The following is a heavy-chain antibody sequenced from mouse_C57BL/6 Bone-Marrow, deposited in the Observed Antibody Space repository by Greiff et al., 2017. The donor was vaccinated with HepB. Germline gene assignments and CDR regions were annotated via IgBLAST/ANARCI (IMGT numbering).Heavy chain of an antibody. CDR3: VSALTGTSFSFDY. Sequence: EVKLMESGGGLVQPKGSLKLSCAASGFSFNTYAMNWVRQAPGKGLEWVARIRSKSNNYATYYADSVKDRFTISRDDSESMLYLQMNNLKTEDTAMYYCVSALTGTSFSFDYWGQGTTLTVSS. CDR2: IRSKSNNYAT. J-gene: IGHJ2*01. CDR1: GFSFNTYA. V-gene: IGHV10-1*01. D-gene: IGHD4-1*01.